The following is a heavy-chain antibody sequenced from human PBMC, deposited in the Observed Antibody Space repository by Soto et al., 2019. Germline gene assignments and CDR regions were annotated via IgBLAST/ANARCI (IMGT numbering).Heavy chain of an antibody. D-gene: IGHD6-19*01. J-gene: IGHJ4*02. CDR3: AKLRSSGWQNYGDC. CDR2: ISFSGVST. Sequence: EVQLLESGGGLVQPGGSLRLSCAASGFTFSSYGMSWVRQAPGKGLEWVSGISFSGVSTSYADSVKGRFTISRDDSNNTLYLQMGSLRAEDTAVYYCAKLRSSGWQNYGDCWGQGTLVTVSS. V-gene: IGHV3-23*01. CDR1: GFTFSSYG.